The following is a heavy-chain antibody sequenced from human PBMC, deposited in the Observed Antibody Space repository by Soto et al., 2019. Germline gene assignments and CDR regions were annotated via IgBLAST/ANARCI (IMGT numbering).Heavy chain of an antibody. CDR3: AKDLIVVVVAATVNDY. CDR2: ISGSGGGT. CDR1: GFTFSSYA. Sequence: GGSLRLSCAASGFTFSSYAMSWVRQAPGKGLEWVSAISGSGGGTYYADSVKGRFTISRDNSKNTLYLQMNSLRAEDTAVYYCAKDLIVVVVAATVNDYWGQGTLVTVSS. J-gene: IGHJ4*02. V-gene: IGHV3-23*01. D-gene: IGHD2-15*01.